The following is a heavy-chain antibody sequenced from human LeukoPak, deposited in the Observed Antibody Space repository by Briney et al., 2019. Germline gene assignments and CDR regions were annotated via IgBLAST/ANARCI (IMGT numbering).Heavy chain of an antibody. CDR1: GFTFSNAW. CDR3: TTEGVIAAATYGMDV. CDR2: IKSKTDGGTT. V-gene: IGHV3-15*01. Sequence: GGFLRLSCAASGFTFSNAWMSWVRQAPGKGLEWVGRIKSKTDGGTTDYAAPVKGRFTISRDDSKNTLYLQMNSLKTEDTAVYYCTTEGVIAAATYGMDVWGQGTTVTVSS. D-gene: IGHD6-13*01. J-gene: IGHJ6*02.